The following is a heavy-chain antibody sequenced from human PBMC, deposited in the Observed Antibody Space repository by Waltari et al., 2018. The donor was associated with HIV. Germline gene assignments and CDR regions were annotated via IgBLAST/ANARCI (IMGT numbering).Heavy chain of an antibody. J-gene: IGHJ2*01. Sequence: QVQLVQSGAEVKKPGSSVKVSCKASGGTFSSYAISWVRQAPGQGREWMVRIIPCLRIANYAQKFQGRVTITADKSTSTAYIELSSLRSEDTAVYYCARLGYCSSTSCYWDGWYFDLWGRGTLVTVSS. CDR1: GGTFSSYA. V-gene: IGHV1-69*04. CDR2: IIPCLRIA. D-gene: IGHD2-2*03. CDR3: ARLGYCSSTSCYWDGWYFDL.